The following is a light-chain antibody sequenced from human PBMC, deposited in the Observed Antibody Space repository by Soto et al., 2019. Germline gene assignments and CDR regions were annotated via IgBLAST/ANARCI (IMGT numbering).Light chain of an antibody. CDR2: EVS. V-gene: IGLV2-14*01. J-gene: IGLJ3*02. CDR3: GSYTSSSTWV. Sequence: QSVLTQPASVSGSPGQSITISCTGTSSDVGGYNYVSWYQQHPGKAPKLIISEVSNRPSGVSNRFSGSKSGNTASLTISGLQAEDEADYYCGSYTSSSTWVFGGGTKVTVL. CDR1: SSDVGGYNY.